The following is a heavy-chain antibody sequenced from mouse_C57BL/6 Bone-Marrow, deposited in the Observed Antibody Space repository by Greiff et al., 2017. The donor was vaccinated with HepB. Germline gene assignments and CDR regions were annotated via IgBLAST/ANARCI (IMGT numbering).Heavy chain of an antibody. CDR1: GYTFTSYW. D-gene: IGHD2-5*01. CDR2: IDPSDSET. Sequence: QVQLQQPGAELVRPGSSVKLSCKASGYTFTSYWMHWVKQRPIQGLEWIGNIDPSDSETHYNQKFKDKATLTVDKSSSTAYMQLSSLTSEDSAVYYCAYYSNPTSYYFDYWGQGTTLTVSS. J-gene: IGHJ2*01. V-gene: IGHV1-52*01. CDR3: AYYSNPTSYYFDY.